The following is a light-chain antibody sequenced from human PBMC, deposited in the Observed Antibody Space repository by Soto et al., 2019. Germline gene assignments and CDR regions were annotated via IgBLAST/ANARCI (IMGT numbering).Light chain of an antibody. CDR2: DTS. Sequence: EIVLTQSPGTLSLSPGERATLSCRSSQSVTSSSLAWYQQKSGQAPRLLIYDTSRRATGIPDRFSGSGSGTEFTLTIMRLDPDDFAVYYCHLFGSSPPRTFGQGTKVEIK. V-gene: IGKV3-20*01. J-gene: IGKJ1*01. CDR3: HLFGSSPPRT. CDR1: QSVTSSS.